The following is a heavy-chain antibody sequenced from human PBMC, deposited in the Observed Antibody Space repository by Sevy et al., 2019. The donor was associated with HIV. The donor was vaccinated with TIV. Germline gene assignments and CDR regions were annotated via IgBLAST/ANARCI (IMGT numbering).Heavy chain of an antibody. V-gene: IGHV1-18*04. CDR1: GYTFTSYG. Sequence: ASVKVSCKASGYTFTSYGISWVRQAPGQGLEWMGWISAYNGNTNYAQKLQGRVTMTTDTSTSTAYMELRSLRTDDTAVNYCARDSLVVVPAATVEGYEAFDIWGQGTMVTVSS. CDR2: ISAYNGNT. J-gene: IGHJ3*02. CDR3: ARDSLVVVPAATVEGYEAFDI. D-gene: IGHD2-2*01.